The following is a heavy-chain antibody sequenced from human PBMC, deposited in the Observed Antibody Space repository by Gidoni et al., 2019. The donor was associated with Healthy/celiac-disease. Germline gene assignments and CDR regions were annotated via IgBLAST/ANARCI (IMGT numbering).Heavy chain of an antibody. CDR1: GGTFRSYA. Sequence: QVQLVQSGAEVKKPGSSVKVSCKASGGTFRSYAISWVRQAPGQGLEWMGRIIPILGIANYAQKLQGRVTITADKSTSTAYMELSSVRAEDTAVYYCASTTMVRGVIITYYFDYWGQGTLVTVSS. J-gene: IGHJ4*02. CDR3: ASTTMVRGVIITYYFDY. V-gene: IGHV1-69*04. CDR2: IIPILGIA. D-gene: IGHD3-10*01.